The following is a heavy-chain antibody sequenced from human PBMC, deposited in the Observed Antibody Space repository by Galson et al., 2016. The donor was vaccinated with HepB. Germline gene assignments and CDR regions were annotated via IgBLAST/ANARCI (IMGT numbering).Heavy chain of an antibody. V-gene: IGHV4-39*01. CDR1: GASISDTEYY. J-gene: IGHJ6*03. Sequence: ETLSLTCTVSGASISDTEYYWGWIRQPPGRGLEWIGSMYHTEDTYYNPSLKSRVTISVDTSKNQFSLRLNSVTAADTGVDYCATGIVVAGKMYYYYMDVWGKGTTVTVSS. CDR2: MYHTEDT. CDR3: ATGIVVAGKMYYYYMDV. D-gene: IGHD6-19*01.